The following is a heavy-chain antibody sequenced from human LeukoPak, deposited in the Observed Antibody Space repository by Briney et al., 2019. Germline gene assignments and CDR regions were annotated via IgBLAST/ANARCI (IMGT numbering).Heavy chain of an antibody. CDR3: VRAAPRDCSPASCSLFDT. CDR2: IMIGGDGK. V-gene: IGHV3-23*01. D-gene: IGHD2-2*01. Sequence: GGSLRLSCAGSGFTFNSYAMSWVRRAPRKGLEWVSTIMIGGDGKHYADSVKGRFTISRDRSESTLYLQMNGLRADDTAVYYCVRAAPRDCSPASCSLFDTWGQGTLVTVSS. J-gene: IGHJ4*02. CDR1: GFTFNSYA.